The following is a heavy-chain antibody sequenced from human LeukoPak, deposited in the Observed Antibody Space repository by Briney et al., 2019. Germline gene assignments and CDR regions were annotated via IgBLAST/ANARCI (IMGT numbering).Heavy chain of an antibody. D-gene: IGHD3-10*01. CDR2: NHSGST. J-gene: IGHJ4*02. V-gene: IGHV4-34*01. CDR3: ARAHYYGSGSYYPDFDY. Sequence: NHSGSTNYNPSLKSRVTISVDTSKNQFSLKLSSVTAADTAVYYCARAHYYGSGSYYPDFDYWGQGTLVTVSS.